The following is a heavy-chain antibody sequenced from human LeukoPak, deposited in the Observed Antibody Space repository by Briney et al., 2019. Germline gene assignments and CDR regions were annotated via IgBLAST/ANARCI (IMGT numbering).Heavy chain of an antibody. CDR3: ARDLAGLLDY. CDR2: TYYSGST. Sequence: SETLSLTCTVSNGSISSSSYYWGWIRQPPGKGLEWIGNTYYSGSTYYNPSLRSRVTISVDTSKNQFSLKLSSVTAAGTAVYYCARDLAGLLDYWGQGTLVTVSS. CDR1: NGSISSSSYY. D-gene: IGHD4-11*01. J-gene: IGHJ4*02. V-gene: IGHV4-39*07.